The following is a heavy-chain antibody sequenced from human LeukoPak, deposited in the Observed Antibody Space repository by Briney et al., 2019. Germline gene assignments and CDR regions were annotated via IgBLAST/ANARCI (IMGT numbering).Heavy chain of an antibody. J-gene: IGHJ6*03. D-gene: IGHD3-9*01. Sequence: KTSETLSLTCAVYGGSFSGYYWSWIRQPPGKGLEWIGEINHSGSTNYNPSLKSRVTISVDTSKNQFSLKLSSVTAADTAVYYCARYNRLAFGWLTTPYYYYMDVWGKGTTVTVSS. CDR1: GGSFSGYY. CDR2: INHSGST. CDR3: ARYNRLAFGWLTTPYYYYMDV. V-gene: IGHV4-34*01.